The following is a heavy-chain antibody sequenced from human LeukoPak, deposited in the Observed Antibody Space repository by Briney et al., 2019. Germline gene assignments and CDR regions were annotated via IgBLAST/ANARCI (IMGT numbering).Heavy chain of an antibody. CDR3: ARDFAIFGVVMAYYYYGMDV. Sequence: GRSLRLSCAASGFTFSSYGMPWVRQAPGKGLEWVAVIWYDGSNKYYADSVKGRFTISRDNSKNTLYLQMNSLRAEDTAVYYCARDFAIFGVVMAYYYYGMDVWGQGTTVTVSS. CDR1: GFTFSSYG. CDR2: IWYDGSNK. J-gene: IGHJ6*02. D-gene: IGHD3-3*01. V-gene: IGHV3-33*01.